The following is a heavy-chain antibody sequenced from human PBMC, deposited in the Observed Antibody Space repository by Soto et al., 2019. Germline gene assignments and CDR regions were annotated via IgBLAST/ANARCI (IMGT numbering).Heavy chain of an antibody. V-gene: IGHV4-39*01. J-gene: IGHJ4*02. CDR3: ASPYDILTGYYGY. CDR1: GGSISSSSYY. D-gene: IGHD3-9*01. CDR2: IYYSGST. Sequence: SETLSLTCTVSGGSISSSSYYWGWIRQPPGKGLEWIGSIYYSGSTYYNPSLKSRVTISVDTSKNQFSLKLSSVTAADTAVYYCASPYDILTGYYGYWGQGTLVTVSS.